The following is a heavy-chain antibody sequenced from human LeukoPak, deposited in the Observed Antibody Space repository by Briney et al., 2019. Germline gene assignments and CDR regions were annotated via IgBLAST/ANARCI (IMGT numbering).Heavy chain of an antibody. CDR1: GYTFTSYG. Sequence: ASVKVSCKASGYTFTSYGISWVRQAPGQGLEWMGWISAYNGDTNYAQKLQGRVTMTTDTSTSTAYMELRSLRSDDTAVYYCARQWLVRYYFDYWGQGTLVTVSS. D-gene: IGHD6-19*01. CDR2: ISAYNGDT. CDR3: ARQWLVRYYFDY. J-gene: IGHJ4*02. V-gene: IGHV1-18*01.